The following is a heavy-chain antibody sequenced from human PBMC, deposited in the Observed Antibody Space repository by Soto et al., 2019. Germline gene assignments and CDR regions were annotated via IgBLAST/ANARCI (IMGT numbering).Heavy chain of an antibody. Sequence: GGSRPLSCLASGFPFTIFAMGGVRQSPGKGLEWVSTISGSGGSTYYADALKGRFTISRDNSMGTLYLQMKSLRVEDTAIYYCAKEVSLGSTVDLGYWGQGTLVTVS. CDR1: GFPFTIFA. D-gene: IGHD7-27*01. V-gene: IGHV3-23*01. CDR2: ISGSGGST. J-gene: IGHJ4*02. CDR3: AKEVSLGSTVDLGY.